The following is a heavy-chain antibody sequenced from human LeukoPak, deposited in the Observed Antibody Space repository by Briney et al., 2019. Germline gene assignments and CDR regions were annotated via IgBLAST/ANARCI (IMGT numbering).Heavy chain of an antibody. V-gene: IGHV4-38-2*01. CDR2: TYHGGST. Sequence: SETLSLTCAVSGYSISSGYYWGWIRQPPGKGLEWIGITYHGGSTYYNPSLKSRVTISVDTSQNTLSLKLSSVTAADTAAYYCARPYYGSGSYSVHYALDIWGQETMVSVSS. D-gene: IGHD3-10*01. J-gene: IGHJ3*02. CDR3: ARPYYGSGSYSVHYALDI. CDR1: GYSISSGYY.